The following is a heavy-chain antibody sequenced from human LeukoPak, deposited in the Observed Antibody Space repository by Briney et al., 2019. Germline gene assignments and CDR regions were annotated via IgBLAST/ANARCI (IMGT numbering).Heavy chain of an antibody. V-gene: IGHV3-74*01. J-gene: IGHJ4*02. Sequence: PGGSLRLSCAASGFPISDYWMHWVRQVPGKGLVWVSGIRGHGSSSTYADSVKGRFTISRDSAKNTLYVQMNSLRAEDTAVYYCAMTAPYCSNDCYVDYWGQGTLVTVSS. D-gene: IGHD2-8*01. CDR3: AMTAPYCSNDCYVDY. CDR1: GFPISDYW. CDR2: IRGHGSSS.